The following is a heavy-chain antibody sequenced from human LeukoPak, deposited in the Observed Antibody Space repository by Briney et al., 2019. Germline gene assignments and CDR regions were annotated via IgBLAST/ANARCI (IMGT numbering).Heavy chain of an antibody. V-gene: IGHV1-46*01. J-gene: IGHJ5*02. CDR3: ARALPHRRLMDTTMERHWFDP. CDR2: INPSGGST. D-gene: IGHD5-18*01. CDR1: GYIFTSYF. Sequence: GASVKVSCKASGYIFTSYFMHWVRQAPGQGLEWMGLINPSGGSTRYAQKFQGRVTMTRDMSTSTVYMELSSLRSEDTAVYYCARALPHRRLMDTTMERHWFDPWGQGTLVTVSS.